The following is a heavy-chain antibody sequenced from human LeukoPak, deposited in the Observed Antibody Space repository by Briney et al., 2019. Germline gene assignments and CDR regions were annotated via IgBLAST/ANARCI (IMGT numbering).Heavy chain of an antibody. Sequence: PGGSLRLSCAASGFTITNYWMSWVRQAPGKGPEWVGRIKSKTDGGATEYAAPVKGRLTISRDDSKNMLFLQMNSLKTEDTAVYYCTTASRGSLFYYYYGMDVWGQGTTVTVSS. D-gene: IGHD5-12*01. CDR2: IKSKTDGGAT. J-gene: IGHJ6*02. CDR3: TTASRGSLFYYYYGMDV. V-gene: IGHV3-15*01. CDR1: GFTITNYW.